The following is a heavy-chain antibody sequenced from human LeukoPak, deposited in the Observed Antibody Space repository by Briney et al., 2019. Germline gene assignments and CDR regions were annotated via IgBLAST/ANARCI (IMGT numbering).Heavy chain of an antibody. V-gene: IGHV4-59*01. CDR2: IYYSGST. CDR1: GGSISNYY. CDR3: AIGKTYCSGGSCYPADDAFDI. D-gene: IGHD2-15*01. J-gene: IGHJ3*02. Sequence: SETLSLTCTVSGGSISNYYWSWIRQPPGKGLEWIGYIYYSGSTNYNPSLKSRVTTSVDTSKNQFSLKLSSVTAADTAVYYCAIGKTYCSGGSCYPADDAFDIWGQGTMVTVSS.